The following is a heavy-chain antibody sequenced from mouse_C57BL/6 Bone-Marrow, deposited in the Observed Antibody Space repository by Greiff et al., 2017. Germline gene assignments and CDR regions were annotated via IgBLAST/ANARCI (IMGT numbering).Heavy chain of an antibody. CDR3: ARYYSNSYWYFDV. V-gene: IGHV5-17*01. CDR1: GFTFSDDG. D-gene: IGHD2-5*01. CDR2: ISSGGSTI. J-gene: IGHJ1*03. Sequence: EVMLVESGGGLVKPGGSLKLSCAASGFTFSDDGMHWVRQAPEKGLEWVAYISSGGSTIYYADTVKGRFTISRDNAKNTLFLQMTSLRSEDTAMYYCARYYSNSYWYFDVWGTGTTVTVSS.